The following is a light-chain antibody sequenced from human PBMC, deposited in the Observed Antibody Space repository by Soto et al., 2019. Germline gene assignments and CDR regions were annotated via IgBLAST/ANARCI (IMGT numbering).Light chain of an antibody. CDR3: QQYGGSPRT. Sequence: EIVLTQSPGTLSLSPGERATLSCRASQSVSGNYLVWYQQKRGQAPRLLIYGASNRATGIPDRFSGSGSGTDFTLTISSLEPEDFAVYYCQQYGGSPRTFGQGTKVEIK. CDR2: GAS. V-gene: IGKV3-20*01. CDR1: QSVSGNY. J-gene: IGKJ1*01.